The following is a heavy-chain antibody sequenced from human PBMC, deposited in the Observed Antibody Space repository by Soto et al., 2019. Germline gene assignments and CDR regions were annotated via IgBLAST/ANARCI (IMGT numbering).Heavy chain of an antibody. J-gene: IGHJ4*02. CDR2: IYYSGSS. D-gene: IGHD2-15*01. CDR3: DSGVARWPGYFDS. CDR1: GGSISGDYY. Sequence: QVRLHESGPGLVKPSQTLSLTCSVSGGSISGDYYWSWIRQSPEKGLEWIGYIYYSGSSYSNPALQSRLRMSLDTSKNQFSLNLRSVTAADTAVYYCDSGVARWPGYFDSWGQGALVAVSS. V-gene: IGHV4-30-4*08.